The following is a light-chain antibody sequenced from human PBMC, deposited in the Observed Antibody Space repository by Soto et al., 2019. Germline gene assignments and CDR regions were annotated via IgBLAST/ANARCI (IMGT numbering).Light chain of an antibody. J-gene: IGLJ2*01. CDR2: DNN. CDR3: GTWDGSLTAVL. CDR1: SSNIGNNY. V-gene: IGLV1-51*01. Sequence: QSVLTQPPSVSAAPGQVVTISCSGSSSNIGNNYVSWYQQLPGTAPKLLIYDNNKRPSGIPDRFSGSKSGTSATLGITGLQTGDEADYYCGTWDGSLTAVLFGGGTKLTVL.